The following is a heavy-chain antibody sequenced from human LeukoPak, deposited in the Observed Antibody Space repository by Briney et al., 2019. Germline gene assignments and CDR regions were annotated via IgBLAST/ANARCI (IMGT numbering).Heavy chain of an antibody. CDR3: AQGQYCSSTTCPIFYYYAMDV. J-gene: IGHJ6*02. CDR1: GFTFRTYA. Sequence: GGSLRLSCAASGFTFRTYAMSWVRQAPGKGLEWVSAIAGSAGSTYYADSVKGRFTISRDNSKNTLYLQMSSLRAEDTAVYYCAQGQYCSSTTCPIFYYYAMDVWGQGTTVTVSS. CDR2: IAGSAGST. V-gene: IGHV3-23*01. D-gene: IGHD2-2*01.